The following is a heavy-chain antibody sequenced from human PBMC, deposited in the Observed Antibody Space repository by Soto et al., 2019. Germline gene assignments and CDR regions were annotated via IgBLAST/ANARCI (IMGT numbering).Heavy chain of an antibody. CDR3: IFGYSSSLRNFFDY. CDR1: GGTYSSYA. J-gene: IGHJ4*02. D-gene: IGHD5-12*01. CDR2: IIPVFETT. Sequence: QVHVVQSGAEMKSLGSSVKVSCQASGGTYSSYAFNWVRQAPGQGLEWMGGIIPVFETTNLAQKFQGRGTLTADESTTTAYMELSRLRSEVAVVYFCIFGYSSSLRNFFDYWGQGTLVSV. V-gene: IGHV1-69*01.